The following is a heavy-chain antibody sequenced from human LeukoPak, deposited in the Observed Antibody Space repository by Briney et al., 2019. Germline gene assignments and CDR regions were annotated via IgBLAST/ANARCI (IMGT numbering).Heavy chain of an antibody. CDR3: ARDRGSDY. Sequence: ASVKVSCKASGYTFTAYYMHWVRQAPGQGLEWLGWINPNTGGANHAQKFQGRVTMTRDTSISTVYMELSSLRSDDTAFYYCARDRGSDYWGQGTLVTVSS. J-gene: IGHJ4*02. D-gene: IGHD3-10*01. CDR1: GYTFTAYY. CDR2: INPNTGGA. V-gene: IGHV1-2*02.